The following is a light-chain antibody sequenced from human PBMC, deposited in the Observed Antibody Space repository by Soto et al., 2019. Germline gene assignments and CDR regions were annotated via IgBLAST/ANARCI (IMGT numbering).Light chain of an antibody. CDR3: QQRHMWPIT. CDR2: DTS. V-gene: IGKV3-11*01. CDR1: QSVRGN. J-gene: IGKJ5*01. Sequence: EIVMTQSPATLSVSPGERATLSCRASQSVRGNLAWYPQTPGQAPRLXIYDTSTRETGIPPLFSGSGSGTEFTLTISSLEPEDSAVSYCQQRHMWPITFGQGTRLEIK.